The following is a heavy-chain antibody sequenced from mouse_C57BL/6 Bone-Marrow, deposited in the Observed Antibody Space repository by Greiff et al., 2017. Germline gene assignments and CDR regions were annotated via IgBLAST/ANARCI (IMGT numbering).Heavy chain of an antibody. CDR1: GYTFTSYW. J-gene: IGHJ2*01. V-gene: IGHV1-61*01. Sequence: QVQLKLSGAELVRPGSSVKLSCKASGYTFTSYWMDWVKQRPGQGLEWIGNIYPSDSETHYNQKFKDKATLTVDKSSSTAYMQLSSLTSEDSAVYYCARGYSLFDYWGQGTTLTVSS. CDR3: ARGYSLFDY. D-gene: IGHD2-14*01. CDR2: IYPSDSET.